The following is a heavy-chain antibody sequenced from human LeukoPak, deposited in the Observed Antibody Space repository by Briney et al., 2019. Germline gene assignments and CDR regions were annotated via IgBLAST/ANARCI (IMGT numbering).Heavy chain of an antibody. CDR3: ATPWLVRYYYYGMDV. CDR2: FDPEDGET. D-gene: IGHD6-19*01. CDR1: GYTLTESS. J-gene: IGHJ6*02. V-gene: IGHV1-24*01. Sequence: GASVKVSCKVSGYTLTESSMHWVRQAPGKGLEWMGGFDPEDGETIYAQKFQGRVTMAEDTSTDTAYMELSSLRSEDTAVYYCATPWLVRYYYYGMDVWGQGTTVTVSS.